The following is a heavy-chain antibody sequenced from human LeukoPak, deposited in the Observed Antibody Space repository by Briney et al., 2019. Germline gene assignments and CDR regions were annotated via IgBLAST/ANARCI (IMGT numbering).Heavy chain of an antibody. CDR3: ARDRYCSSTSCLDDAFDI. D-gene: IGHD2-2*01. J-gene: IGHJ3*02. Sequence: ASVKVSCEASGGTFSSYAISWVRQAPGQGLEWMRGIIPIFGTANYAQKFQGRVTITADESTSTAYMELSSLRSEDTAVYYCARDRYCSSTSCLDDAFDIWGQGTMVTVSS. CDR2: IIPIFGTA. CDR1: GGTFSSYA. V-gene: IGHV1-69*13.